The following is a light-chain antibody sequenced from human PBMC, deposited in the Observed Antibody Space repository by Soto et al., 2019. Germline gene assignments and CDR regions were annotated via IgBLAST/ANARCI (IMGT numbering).Light chain of an antibody. Sequence: DIQMTQSPSSLSASIGDRVTITCRASQSISTYLNWHQQKAGKGPKLLIYAASSLQSGVPSRFSGSGSGTDFTLTIGSLQPEDFATYYCQQSYTTPLTFGGGTKVEIK. V-gene: IGKV1-39*01. CDR1: QSISTY. CDR3: QQSYTTPLT. CDR2: AAS. J-gene: IGKJ4*01.